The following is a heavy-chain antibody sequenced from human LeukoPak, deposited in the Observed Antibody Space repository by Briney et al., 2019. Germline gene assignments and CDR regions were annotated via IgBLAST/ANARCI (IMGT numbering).Heavy chain of an antibody. V-gene: IGHV3-23*01. Sequence: GGSLRLSCAASGFTFSSYAMSWVRQAPGKGLEWVSAISGSGGSTYYADSVKGRFTISRDNSKNTLYVQMNSLRAEDTAVYYCAKDSHGNYAEYFQHWGQGTLVAVSS. CDR3: AKDSHGNYAEYFQH. J-gene: IGHJ1*01. CDR1: GFTFSSYA. CDR2: ISGSGGST. D-gene: IGHD4-17*01.